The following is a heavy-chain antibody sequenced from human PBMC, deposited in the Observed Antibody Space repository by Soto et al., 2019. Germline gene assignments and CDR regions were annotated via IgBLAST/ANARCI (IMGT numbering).Heavy chain of an antibody. Sequence: ASVKVSCKASGGTFSRYAISWVRQTPGQGLEWMGGIIPIFGTANYAQKFQGRVTITADESTSTAYMELSSLRSEDTAVYYCARGVIRDYYDSSGHIDYWGQGTLVTVSS. CDR2: IIPIFGTA. V-gene: IGHV1-69*13. J-gene: IGHJ4*02. CDR3: ARGVIRDYYDSSGHIDY. D-gene: IGHD3-22*01. CDR1: GGTFSRYA.